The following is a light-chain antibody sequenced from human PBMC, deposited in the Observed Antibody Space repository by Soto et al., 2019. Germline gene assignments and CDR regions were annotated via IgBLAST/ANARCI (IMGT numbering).Light chain of an antibody. Sequence: EIVLTQSPATLSLSPGERATLSCRASQSVSSYLAWYQQKPGQAPRLLIYDASNRATGIPARFSGSGSGTDFTLTISSLEPEDFAVYYCQQRSNWXFTFGTGTKV. CDR3: QQRSNWXFT. V-gene: IGKV3-11*01. CDR2: DAS. J-gene: IGKJ3*01. CDR1: QSVSSY.